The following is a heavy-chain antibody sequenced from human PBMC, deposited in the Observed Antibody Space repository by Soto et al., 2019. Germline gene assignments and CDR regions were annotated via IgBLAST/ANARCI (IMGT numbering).Heavy chain of an antibody. CDR1: GFTFSSYA. V-gene: IGHV3-30-3*01. CDR3: ARDRKDGYNYHYYYGMDV. J-gene: IGHJ6*02. CDR2: ISYDGSNK. D-gene: IGHD5-12*01. Sequence: PGGSLRLSCAASGFTFSSYAMHWVRQAPGKGLEWVAVISYDGSNKYYADSVKGRFTISRDNSKNTLYLQMNSLRAEDTAVYYCARDRKDGYNYHYYYGMDVWGQGTTVTVSS.